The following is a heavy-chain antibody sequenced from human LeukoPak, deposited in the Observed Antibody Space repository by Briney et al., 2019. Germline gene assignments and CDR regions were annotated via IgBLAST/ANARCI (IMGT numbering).Heavy chain of an antibody. Sequence: PSETPSLTCAVYGGSFSGYYWSWIRQPPGKGLEWIGEINHSGSTNYNPSLKSRVTISVDTSKNQFSLKLSSVTAADTAVYYCARGRSNYYYYGMDVWGQGITVTVSS. CDR2: INHSGST. CDR3: ARGRSNYYYYGMDV. J-gene: IGHJ6*02. V-gene: IGHV4-34*01. D-gene: IGHD4-11*01. CDR1: GGSFSGYY.